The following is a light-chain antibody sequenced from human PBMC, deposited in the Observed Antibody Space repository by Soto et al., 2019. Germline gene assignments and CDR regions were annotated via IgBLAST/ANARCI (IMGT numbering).Light chain of an antibody. CDR2: GAS. V-gene: IGKV3-20*01. Sequence: EIVLTQSPATLSLYPGERGTLSCRASQSVTTSLSCYQQKPGQAPRLLIYGASRSATGIPDRFSGRESGTDFTLTITTLQPEDSAVYFCQQYASSPYTFGQGTKVDI. CDR1: QSVTTS. CDR3: QQYASSPYT. J-gene: IGKJ2*01.